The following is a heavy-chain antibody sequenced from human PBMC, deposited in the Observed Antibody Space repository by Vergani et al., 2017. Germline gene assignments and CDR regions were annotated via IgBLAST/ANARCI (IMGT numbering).Heavy chain of an antibody. D-gene: IGHD4-11*01. CDR1: GFTFSSYS. CDR3: ARVNSNYEENYYYMDV. V-gene: IGHV3-21*01. J-gene: IGHJ6*03. Sequence: EVQLVESGGGLVKPGGSLRLSCAASGFTFSSYSMNWVRQAPGKGLEWVSSISSSSSYIYYADSVKGRFTISRDNAKNSLYLQMNSLRAEDTAVYYCARVNSNYEENYYYMDVWGKGTTVTVSS. CDR2: ISSSSSYI.